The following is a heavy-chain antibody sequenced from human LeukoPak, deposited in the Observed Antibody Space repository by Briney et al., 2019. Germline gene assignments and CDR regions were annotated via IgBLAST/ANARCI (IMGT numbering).Heavy chain of an antibody. V-gene: IGHV3-30*02. CDR2: IRYDGSNK. J-gene: IGHJ3*02. CDR1: GFTFSSYG. CDR3: ARVRSSYLLSYAFDI. D-gene: IGHD6-6*01. Sequence: PGGSLRLSCAASGFTFSSYGMHWVRQAPGKGLEWVAFIRYDGSNKYYADSVKGRFTISRDNSKNTLYLQMNSLRAEDTAVYYCARVRSSYLLSYAFDIWGQGTMVTVSS.